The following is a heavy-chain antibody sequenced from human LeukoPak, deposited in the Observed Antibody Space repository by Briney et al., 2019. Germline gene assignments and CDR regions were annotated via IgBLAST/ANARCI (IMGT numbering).Heavy chain of an antibody. V-gene: IGHV3-30-3*01. Sequence: GRSLRLSCAASGFTFSSYAMHWVRQAPGKGLEWVAVISYDGSNKYYADSVKGRFTISRDNSKNTLYLQMNSLRAEDTAVYYCARERRRLLLGAGGYFDYWGQGTLVTVSS. CDR3: ARERRRLLLGAGGYFDY. J-gene: IGHJ4*02. CDR1: GFTFSSYA. D-gene: IGHD3-22*01. CDR2: ISYDGSNK.